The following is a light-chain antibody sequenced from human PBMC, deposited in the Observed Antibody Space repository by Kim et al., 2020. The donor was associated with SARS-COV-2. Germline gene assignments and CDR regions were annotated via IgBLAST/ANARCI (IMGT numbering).Light chain of an antibody. CDR1: SLRRYY. V-gene: IGLV3-19*01. Sequence: SSELTQDPAVSVAVGQTVKITCQGDSLRRYYVSWYQQKPGQAPVLVIYGRNNWPSGIPERLSGSTSGNTASLIITGAQAEDEADYYCSSRGSSENVLFGGGTKVTVL. CDR3: SSRGSSENVL. J-gene: IGLJ2*01. CDR2: GRN.